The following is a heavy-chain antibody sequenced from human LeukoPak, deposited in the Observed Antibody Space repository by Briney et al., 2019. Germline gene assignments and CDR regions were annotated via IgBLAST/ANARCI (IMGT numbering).Heavy chain of an antibody. CDR1: GGSISSYY. V-gene: IGHV4-59*01. CDR3: ARGLTGGSYSSDWFDP. J-gene: IGHJ5*02. Sequence: PSETLSLTCTVSGGSISSYYWSWIRQPPGKGLDCIGYIYYSGSTNYNPSLKSRVTISVDTSKNQFSLKLRSVTAAATAVYYCARGLTGGSYSSDWFDPWGQGTLVTVSS. D-gene: IGHD1-26*01. CDR2: IYYSGST.